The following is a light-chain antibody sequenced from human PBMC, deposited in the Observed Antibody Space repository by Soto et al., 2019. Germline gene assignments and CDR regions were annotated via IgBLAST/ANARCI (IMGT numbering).Light chain of an antibody. J-gene: IGKJ4*01. CDR1: QSISSH. CDR3: QQSFSTPLT. Sequence: DIQMTQSPSSLSTSVGDRVTITCRASQSISSHLNWYQQRPGQAPKLLIYAASSLQSGVPSRFSGSGSGTDFTLTISTLQLEDFATYYCQQSFSTPLTFGGGTKVEIK. V-gene: IGKV1-39*01. CDR2: AAS.